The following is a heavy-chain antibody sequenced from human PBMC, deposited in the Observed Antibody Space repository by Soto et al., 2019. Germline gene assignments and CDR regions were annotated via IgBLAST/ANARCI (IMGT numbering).Heavy chain of an antibody. Sequence: GGSLRLSCAASGFTFSSYSMNWVRQAPGKGLEWVSHISSSSSTIYYADSVKGRFTISRDNAKNSLYLQMNSLRAEDTAVYYCAGGRVVVAATLNWFDPWGQGTLVTVSS. CDR1: GFTFSSYS. D-gene: IGHD2-15*01. J-gene: IGHJ5*02. CDR2: ISSSSSTI. CDR3: AGGRVVVAATLNWFDP. V-gene: IGHV3-48*01.